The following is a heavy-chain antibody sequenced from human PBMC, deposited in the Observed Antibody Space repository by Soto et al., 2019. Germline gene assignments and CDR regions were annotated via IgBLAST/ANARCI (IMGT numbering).Heavy chain of an antibody. Sequence: QVQLVQSGAEVKKPGSSVKVSCKASGGTFSSYAISWVRQAPGQGLEWMGGIIPIFGTANYAQKFQGRVTITADESTSTAYMELSSLRSEDTGVYYCARSGGWVAATRADFDYWGQGTLVTVSS. CDR2: IIPIFGTA. CDR1: GGTFSSYA. V-gene: IGHV1-69*01. D-gene: IGHD2-15*01. CDR3: ARSGGWVAATRADFDY. J-gene: IGHJ4*02.